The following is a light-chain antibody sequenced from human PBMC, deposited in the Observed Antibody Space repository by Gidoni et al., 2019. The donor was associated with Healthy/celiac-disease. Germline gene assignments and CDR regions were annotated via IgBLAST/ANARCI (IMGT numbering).Light chain of an antibody. CDR3: QAWDSSTVV. Sequence: SYELTQRPAVSVSPGRTASITCSGDKLGDKYACWYQQKPGQSTVLVIYQDSKRPSGIPARFSGSTSGNTVTLTISGTQAMDEADYYCQAWDSSTVVFGGGTKLTVL. J-gene: IGLJ2*01. CDR1: KLGDKY. CDR2: QDS. V-gene: IGLV3-1*01.